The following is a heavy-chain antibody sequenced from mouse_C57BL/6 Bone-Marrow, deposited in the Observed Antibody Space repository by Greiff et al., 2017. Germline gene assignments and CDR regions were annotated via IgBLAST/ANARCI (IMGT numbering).Heavy chain of an antibody. CDR1: GYTFTDYY. D-gene: IGHD1-1*01. Sequence: EVQLQQSGPVLVKPGASVKMSCKASGYTFTDYYMNWVKQSHGKSLEWIGVINPYNGGTSYNQKFKGKATLTVDKSSSTAYMELNSLTSEDSAVFYCASPHYYGSSLYYYAMDYWGQGTSVTVSS. CDR3: ASPHYYGSSLYYYAMDY. CDR2: INPYNGGT. V-gene: IGHV1-19*01. J-gene: IGHJ4*01.